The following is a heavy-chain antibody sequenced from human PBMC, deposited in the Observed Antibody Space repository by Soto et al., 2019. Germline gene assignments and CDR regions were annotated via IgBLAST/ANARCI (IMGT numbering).Heavy chain of an antibody. CDR1: GGSISNNDYY. CDR2: IFYSGST. Sequence: LSLTCTVSGGSISNNDYYWSWIRQPPGKGLECIGYIFYSGSTYYNPSLESRITMSVDTSKNQFSLQLSSVTPADTAVYFCARAIFGVVLAHYSMDVWGQGTTVTVSS. CDR3: ARAIFGVVLAHYSMDV. D-gene: IGHD3-3*01. V-gene: IGHV4-30-4*01. J-gene: IGHJ6*02.